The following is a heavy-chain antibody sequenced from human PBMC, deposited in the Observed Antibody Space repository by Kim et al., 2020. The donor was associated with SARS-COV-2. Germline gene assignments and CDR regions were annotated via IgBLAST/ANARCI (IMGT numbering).Heavy chain of an antibody. D-gene: IGHD3-10*01. CDR3: AKTGSGSYFSYYFDY. Sequence: AAHVKGRFTISRDNSKNTLYLQMNSLRAEETAVYYCAKTGSGSYFSYYFDYWGQGTLVTVSS. V-gene: IGHV3-23*03. J-gene: IGHJ4*02.